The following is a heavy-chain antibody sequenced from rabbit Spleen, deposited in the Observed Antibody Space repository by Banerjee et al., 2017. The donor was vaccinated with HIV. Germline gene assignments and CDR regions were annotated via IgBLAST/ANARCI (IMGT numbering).Heavy chain of an antibody. Sequence: QSLEESGGDLVKPGASLILTSIAAGGFFCGDSYMSWVGQAPGKGLVWMVCINAVTGKAVCANCAIGRFTFSTTASTTVTLQMTGLTVADTATSIYARDLDSVIGWNFSWWGPGTLVTVS. CDR2: INAVTGKA. J-gene: IGHJ4*01. D-gene: IGHD1-1*01. CDR3: ARDLDSVIGWNFSW. V-gene: IGHV1S40*01. CDR1: GGFFCGDSY.